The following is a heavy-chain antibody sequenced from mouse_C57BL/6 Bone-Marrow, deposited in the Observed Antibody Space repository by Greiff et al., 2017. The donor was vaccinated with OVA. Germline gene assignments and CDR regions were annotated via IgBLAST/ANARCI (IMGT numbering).Heavy chain of an antibody. CDR3: ARGGMGSRQLPFAY. Sequence: ESGPGLVKPSQSLSLTCSVTGYSITSGYYWNWIRQFPGNKLEWMGYISYDGSNNYNPSLKNRISITRDTSKNQFFLKLNSVTTEDTATYYGARGGMGSRQLPFAYWGQGTLVTVSA. V-gene: IGHV3-6*01. D-gene: IGHD5-5*01. CDR1: GYSITSGYY. CDR2: ISYDGSN. J-gene: IGHJ3*01.